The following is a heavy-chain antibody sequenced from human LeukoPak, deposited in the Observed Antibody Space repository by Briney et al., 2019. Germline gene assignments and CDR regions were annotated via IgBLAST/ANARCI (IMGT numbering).Heavy chain of an antibody. V-gene: IGHV3-48*02. CDR2: ITSSSSSI. D-gene: IGHD3-10*01. J-gene: IGHJ4*02. Sequence: GGSLRLSCVGSGYDFKRYSMNWVPQPPGKGLEWISYITSSSSSIFYAASVRGRFTISRDNAMNSMYLQMNSLRDEDTAVYYCTRGGSYFEKWGQGSLVTVTS. CDR1: GYDFKRYS. CDR3: TRGGSYFEK.